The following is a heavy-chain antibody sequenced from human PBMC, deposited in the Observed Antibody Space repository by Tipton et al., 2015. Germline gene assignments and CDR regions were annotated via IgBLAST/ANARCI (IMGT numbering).Heavy chain of an antibody. D-gene: IGHD6-25*01. Sequence: TLSLTCAVSAYSISSDYYWGWIRQPPGKGLEWIGSISHSGNTYYNPSLKSRVTMSRDTSKNQFSLKLTSVTAADTAVYYCARDIGAAGGWPAYWGQGTLVTVSS. CDR2: ISHSGNT. CDR1: AYSISSDYY. V-gene: IGHV4-38-2*02. CDR3: ARDIGAAGGWPAY. J-gene: IGHJ4*02.